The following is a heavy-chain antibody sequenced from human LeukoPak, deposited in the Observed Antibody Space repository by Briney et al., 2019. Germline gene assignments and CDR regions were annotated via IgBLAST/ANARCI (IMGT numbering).Heavy chain of an antibody. D-gene: IGHD1-26*01. CDR2: IYYSGST. CDR1: GGSISSSNW. V-gene: IGHV4-4*02. CDR3: ARDGSLSGSYFDY. J-gene: IGHJ4*02. Sequence: SETLSPTCAVSGGSISSSNWWSWVRQPPGKGLEWIGEIYYSGSTYYNPSLKSRVTISVDTSKNEFSLKLSSVTAADTAVYYCARDGSLSGSYFDYWGQGTLVTVSS.